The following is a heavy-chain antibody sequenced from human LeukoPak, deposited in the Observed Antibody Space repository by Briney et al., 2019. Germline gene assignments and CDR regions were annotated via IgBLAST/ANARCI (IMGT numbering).Heavy chain of an antibody. CDR2: IYYSGST. CDR1: GFTVSNNY. J-gene: IGHJ4*02. V-gene: IGHV4-39*01. CDR3: ARHLAQWLVSPTPYYFDY. Sequence: GSLRLSCAASGFTVSNNYMSWVRQPPGKGLEWIGSIYYSGSTYYNPSLKSRVTISVDTSKNQFSLKLSSVTAADTAVYYCARHLAQWLVSPTPYYFDYWGQGTLVTVSS. D-gene: IGHD6-19*01.